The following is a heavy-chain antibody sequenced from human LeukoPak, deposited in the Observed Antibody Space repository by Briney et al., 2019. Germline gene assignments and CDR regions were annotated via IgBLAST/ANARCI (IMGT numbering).Heavy chain of an antibody. CDR3: AALTCSSNSCPGDAFDI. CDR2: INHSGST. V-gene: IGHV4-34*01. Sequence: PSETLSLTCAVYGGSFSGYYWSWIRQPPGKGLEWIGEINHSGSTNYNPSLKSRVTISVDTSKNQFSLKLSSVTAADTAVYYCAALTCSSNSCPGDAFDIWGQGTMVTVSS. CDR1: GGSFSGYY. J-gene: IGHJ3*02. D-gene: IGHD2-2*01.